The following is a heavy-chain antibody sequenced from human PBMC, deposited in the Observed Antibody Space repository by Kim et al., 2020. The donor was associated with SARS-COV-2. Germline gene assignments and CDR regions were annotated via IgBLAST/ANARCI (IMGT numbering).Heavy chain of an antibody. CDR3: ARVGSGKWFGELLHIDY. Sequence: SETLSLTCTVSGGSISSGGYYWSWIRQHPVKGLEWIGYIYYSGSTYYNPSLKSRVTISVDTSKNQFSLKLSSVTAADTAVYYCARVGSGKWFGELLHIDYWGQGTLVTVSS. J-gene: IGHJ4*02. CDR1: GGSISSGGYY. D-gene: IGHD3-10*01. CDR2: IYYSGST. V-gene: IGHV4-31*03.